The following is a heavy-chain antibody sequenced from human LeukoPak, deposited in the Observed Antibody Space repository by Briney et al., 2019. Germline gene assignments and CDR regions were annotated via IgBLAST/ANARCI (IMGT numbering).Heavy chain of an antibody. CDR3: ARTTEGYCRGRSCYSYYYYMDV. D-gene: IGHD2-15*01. V-gene: IGHV4-59*01. J-gene: IGHJ6*03. CDR2: IHYSGST. Sequence: SETLSLTCTVSGGSISSYYWSWIRQPPGKGLEWIGYIHYSGSTNNNPSLKSRVTISVDTSKNQFSLKLSSVTAADTAVYYCARTTEGYCRGRSCYSYYYYMDVWGKGTTVTVSS. CDR1: GGSISSYY.